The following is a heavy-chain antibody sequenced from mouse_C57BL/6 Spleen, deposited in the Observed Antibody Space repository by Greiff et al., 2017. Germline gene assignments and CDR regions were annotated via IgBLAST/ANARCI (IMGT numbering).Heavy chain of an antibody. CDR1: GFTFSSYT. CDR3: ARLDYKYYYAMDY. V-gene: IGHV5-9*01. J-gene: IGHJ4*01. Sequence: EVKLQESGGGLVKPGGSLKLSCAASGFTFSSYTMSWVRQTPEKRLEWVATISGGGGNTYYPDSVKGRFTISRDNAKNTLYLQMSSLRSEDTALYYCARLDYKYYYAMDYWGQGTSVTVSS. CDR2: ISGGGGNT. D-gene: IGHD2-4*01.